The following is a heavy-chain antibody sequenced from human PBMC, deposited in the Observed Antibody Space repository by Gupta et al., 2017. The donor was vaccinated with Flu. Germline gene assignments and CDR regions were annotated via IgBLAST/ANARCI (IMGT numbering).Heavy chain of an antibody. Sequence: QVQLVQSGAEVKKPGASVKVSCKASGYTFTGYYMHWVRQAPGQGLEWMGRINPNSGGTNYAQKCQGRVTMTRDTSISTAYMELSRLRSDDTAVYYCARGDIVVVPAASPRDYWGQGTLVTVSS. J-gene: IGHJ4*02. CDR2: INPNSGGT. D-gene: IGHD2-2*01. CDR3: ARGDIVVVPAASPRDY. V-gene: IGHV1-2*06. CDR1: GYTFTGYY.